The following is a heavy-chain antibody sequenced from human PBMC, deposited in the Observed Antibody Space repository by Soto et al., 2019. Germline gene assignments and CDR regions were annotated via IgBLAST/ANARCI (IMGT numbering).Heavy chain of an antibody. J-gene: IGHJ6*02. CDR3: ATGRGAIAAAGRYYYYGMDV. V-gene: IGHV1-3*01. CDR2: INAGNGNT. Sequence: ASVKVSCKASGYTFTSYAMHWVRQAPGQRLEWMGWINAGNGNTKYSQKFQGRVTITRDTSASTAYMELSSLRSEDTAVYYCATGRGAIAAAGRYYYYGMDVWGQGXTVTVSS. CDR1: GYTFTSYA. D-gene: IGHD6-13*01.